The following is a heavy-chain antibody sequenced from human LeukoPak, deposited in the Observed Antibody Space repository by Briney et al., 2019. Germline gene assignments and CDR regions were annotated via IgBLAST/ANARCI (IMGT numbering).Heavy chain of an antibody. V-gene: IGHV3-48*04. D-gene: IGHD3-22*01. CDR1: GFTFSSYS. CDR3: ARFDHPHTYYYDSSGYYED. J-gene: IGHJ4*02. CDR2: ISSSSSTI. Sequence: GGSLRLSCAASGFTFSSYSMNWVRQAPGEGLEWGSYISSSSSTIYYADSVKGRFTISRDNAKNSLYLQMNSLRAEDTAVYYCARFDHPHTYYYDSSGYYEDWGQGTLVTVSS.